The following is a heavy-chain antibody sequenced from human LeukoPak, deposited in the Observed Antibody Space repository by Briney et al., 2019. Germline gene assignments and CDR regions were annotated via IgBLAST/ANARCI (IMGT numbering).Heavy chain of an antibody. D-gene: IGHD6-19*01. V-gene: IGHV3-9*01. CDR1: GFTFDDYA. CDR2: ISWNSGSI. J-gene: IGHJ4*02. Sequence: GGSLRLSCAASGFTFDDYAMHWVRQAPGKGLEWVSGISWNSGSIGYADSVKGRFTISRDNAKNSLYLQMNSLRAEDTALYYCAKDKGSGWYGAEYYLDYWGQGNLVTVSS. CDR3: AKDKGSGWYGAEYYLDY.